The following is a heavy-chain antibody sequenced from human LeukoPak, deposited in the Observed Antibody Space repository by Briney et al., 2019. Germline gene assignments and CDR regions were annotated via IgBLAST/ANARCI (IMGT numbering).Heavy chain of an antibody. V-gene: IGHV3-23*01. D-gene: IGHD6-6*01. CDR2: ISGGGGST. CDR3: ARGSSSSSSYYYGMDV. Sequence: GGSLRLSCAASAFTFSSYAMNWVRQAPGKGLEWVSGISGGGGSTYYADSVKGRFTISRDNSKNTLYLQMGSLRAEDMAVYYCARGSSSSSSYYYGMDVWGQGTTVTVSS. CDR1: AFTFSSYA. J-gene: IGHJ6*02.